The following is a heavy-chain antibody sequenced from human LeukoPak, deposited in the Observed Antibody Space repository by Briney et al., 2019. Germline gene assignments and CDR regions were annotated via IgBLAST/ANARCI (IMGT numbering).Heavy chain of an antibody. CDR2: INSDGSST. J-gene: IGHJ5*02. CDR3: AKDPLDCSSTSCYPNWFDP. CDR1: GFTFSSYW. V-gene: IGHV3-74*01. D-gene: IGHD2-2*01. Sequence: GGSLRLSCAASGFTFSSYWMHWVRQAPGKGLVWVSRINSDGSSTSYADSVKGRFTISRDNSKNTLYLQMDSLRAEDTAVYYCAKDPLDCSSTSCYPNWFDPWGQGTLVTVSS.